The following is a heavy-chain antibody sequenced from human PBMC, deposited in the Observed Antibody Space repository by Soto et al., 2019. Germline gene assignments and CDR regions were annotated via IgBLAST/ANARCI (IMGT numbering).Heavy chain of an antibody. CDR3: ARDSMKGRFDP. CDR1: GFTFSTSW. Sequence: DVQLVESGGGLVEPGGSLRLSCAASGFTFSTSWMHWVRQAPGKGLVWVSRIESDGRGTTYADSVKGRFTISRDNAKNTLYLQMNNLRAEDTAVYYCARDSMKGRFDPWGQGTLVTVSS. J-gene: IGHJ5*02. CDR2: IESDGRGT. V-gene: IGHV3-74*01. D-gene: IGHD2-8*01.